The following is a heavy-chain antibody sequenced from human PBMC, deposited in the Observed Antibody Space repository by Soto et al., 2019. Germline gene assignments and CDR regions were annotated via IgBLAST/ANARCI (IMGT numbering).Heavy chain of an antibody. CDR3: ARGYTMTTVTDAFDI. Sequence: GGSLRLSCAASGFTFSSYSMNWVRQAPGKGLEWVSYISSISSTIYYADSVKGRFTISRDNAKNSLYLQMNSLRAEDTSVYYCARGYTMTTVTDAFDIWGQGTIVTVSS. CDR2: ISSISSTI. CDR1: GFTFSSYS. D-gene: IGHD4-17*01. V-gene: IGHV3-48*04. J-gene: IGHJ3*02.